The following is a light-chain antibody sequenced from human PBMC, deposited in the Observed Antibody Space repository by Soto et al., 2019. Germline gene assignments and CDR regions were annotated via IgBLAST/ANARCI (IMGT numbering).Light chain of an antibody. CDR2: WAS. Sequence: DIVMTQSPDSLAVSLGERATINCKSSQNVLYSSNNKNYLAWYQQKPGQPPKLLIYWASTRESGVPDRFSGSGSGTEFTLTISSLQAEDVAVYYCQQYYSTPPTFGPGTKVDIK. CDR1: QNVLYSSNNKNY. CDR3: QQYYSTPPT. J-gene: IGKJ3*01. V-gene: IGKV4-1*01.